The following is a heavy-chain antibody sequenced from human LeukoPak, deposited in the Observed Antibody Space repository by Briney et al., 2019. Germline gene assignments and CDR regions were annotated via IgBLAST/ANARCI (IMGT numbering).Heavy chain of an antibody. CDR3: ARVLMRSLCWFDP. V-gene: IGHV4-34*01. D-gene: IGHD2-8*01. CDR1: SGSFSNYY. CDR2: INHSGST. J-gene: IGHJ5*02. Sequence: SETLSLTCAVYSGSFSNYYWSWIRQPPGKGLEWIGEINHSGSTNYNPSLKSRVTISVDTSKNQFSLKLSSVTAADTAVYYCARVLMRSLCWFDPWGQGTLVTVSS.